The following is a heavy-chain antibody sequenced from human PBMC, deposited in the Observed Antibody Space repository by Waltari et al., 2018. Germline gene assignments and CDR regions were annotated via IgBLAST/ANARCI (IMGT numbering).Heavy chain of an antibody. CDR1: GGSISSHY. V-gene: IGHV4-59*11. CDR2: IYYSGST. CDR3: ARERGRGGQWLDENLASAFDY. J-gene: IGHJ4*02. Sequence: QVQLQESGPGLVKPSEALSLTCTVSGGSISSHYWSWIRQPPGKGLEWLGYIYYSGSTNSHPPLKVRGTISVDTSKNQFSLKRSSVTAADTAVYYCARERGRGGQWLDENLASAFDYWGQGTLVTVSS. D-gene: IGHD6-19*01.